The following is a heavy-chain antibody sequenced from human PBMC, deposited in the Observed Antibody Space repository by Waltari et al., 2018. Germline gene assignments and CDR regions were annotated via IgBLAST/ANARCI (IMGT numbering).Heavy chain of an antibody. J-gene: IGHJ6*03. D-gene: IGHD3-16*01. CDR3: ARVGAVYYYYMDV. V-gene: IGHV3-48*04. Sequence: EVQLVESGGGLVQPGGSLRPACAASGLPFRSYSMNWVRQAPGKGLEWVSYISSSSSTIYYADSVKGRFTISRDNAKNSLYLQMNSLRAEDTAVYYCARVGAVYYYYMDVWGKGTTVTVSS. CDR1: GLPFRSYS. CDR2: ISSSSSTI.